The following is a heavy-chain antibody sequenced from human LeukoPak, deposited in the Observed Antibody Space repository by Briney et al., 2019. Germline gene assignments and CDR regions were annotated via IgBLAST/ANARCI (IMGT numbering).Heavy chain of an antibody. CDR2: ISSSSSYI. J-gene: IGHJ4*02. CDR3: AKDPGWTMVRGPHRIK. V-gene: IGHV3-21*04. Sequence: GGSLRLSCAASGFTFSSYSMNWVRQAPGKGLEWVSSISSSSSYIYYADSVKGRFTISRDNAKNSLYLQMNSLRAEDTAVYYCAKDPGWTMVRGPHRIKWGQGTLVTVSS. CDR1: GFTFSSYS. D-gene: IGHD3-10*01.